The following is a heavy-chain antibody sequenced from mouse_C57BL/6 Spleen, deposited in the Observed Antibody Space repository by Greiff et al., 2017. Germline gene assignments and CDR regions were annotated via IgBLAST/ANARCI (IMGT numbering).Heavy chain of an antibody. CDR1: GYTFTSYW. Sequence: VKPGASVKMSCKASGYTFTSYWITWVKQRPGQGLEWIGDIYPGSGSTNYNEKFKSKATLTVDTSSSTAYMPLSSLTSEDSAVYYCARSDYLEDYAMDYWGQGTSVTVSS. V-gene: IGHV1-55*01. J-gene: IGHJ4*01. CDR2: IYPGSGST. D-gene: IGHD5-5*01. CDR3: ARSDYLEDYAMDY.